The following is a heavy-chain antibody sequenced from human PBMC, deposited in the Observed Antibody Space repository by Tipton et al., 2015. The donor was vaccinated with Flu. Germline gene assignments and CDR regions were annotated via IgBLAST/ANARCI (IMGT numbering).Heavy chain of an antibody. CDR2: IRSKAYGGTT. CDR1: GFTFGDYA. CDR3: TPAAGEYYYYGMDV. V-gene: IGHV3-49*04. Sequence: SLRLSCTASGFTFGDYAMSWVRQAPGKGLEWVGFIRSKAYGGTTEYAASVKGRFTISRDDSKSIAYLQMNSLKTEDTAVYYCTPAAGEYYYYGMDVWGQGTTVTVSS. J-gene: IGHJ6*02. D-gene: IGHD6-13*01.